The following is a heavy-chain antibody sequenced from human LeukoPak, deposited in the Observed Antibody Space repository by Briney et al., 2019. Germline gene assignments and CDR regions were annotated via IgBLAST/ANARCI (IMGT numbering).Heavy chain of an antibody. CDR3: ARSPVPGVFDY. Sequence: GGSLRLSCAASGFIVSRSFMSWVRQAPGKGLEWVAVIWYDGSNKYYADSVKGRFTISRDNSKNTLYLQMNSLRAEDTAVYYCARSPVPGVFDYWGQGTLVTVSS. V-gene: IGHV3-33*07. CDR2: IWYDGSNK. CDR1: GFIVSRSF. D-gene: IGHD1-1*01. J-gene: IGHJ4*02.